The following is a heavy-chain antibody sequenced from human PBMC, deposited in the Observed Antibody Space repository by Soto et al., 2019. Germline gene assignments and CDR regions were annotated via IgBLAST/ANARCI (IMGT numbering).Heavy chain of an antibody. CDR2: IKEDGSEK. CDR3: ARPRFRGMDV. Sequence: PGGSMRLSCVGSGFRISNYFMSWVRQGPGKGLEWVANIKEDGSEKYYVESVKGRFTISRDNSKNSLYLQVNSLRDEDTAVYYCARPRFRGMDVWGQGTTFTVSS. J-gene: IGHJ6*02. V-gene: IGHV3-7*03. D-gene: IGHD3-10*01. CDR1: GFRISNYF.